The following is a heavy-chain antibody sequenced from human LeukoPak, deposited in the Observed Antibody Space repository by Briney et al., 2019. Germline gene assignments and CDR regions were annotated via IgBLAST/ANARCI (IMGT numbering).Heavy chain of an antibody. V-gene: IGHV3-53*01. CDR2: IYSGGST. Sequence: GGSLRLSCAASGFTVSSNYMSWVRQAPGKGLEWVSVIYSGGSTYYADSVKGRFTISRDNSKNTLYLQMNSLRAEDTAVYYCARGLSSGWGYYFDYWGQGTLVTVSS. D-gene: IGHD6-19*01. CDR3: ARGLSSGWGYYFDY. CDR1: GFTVSSNY. J-gene: IGHJ4*02.